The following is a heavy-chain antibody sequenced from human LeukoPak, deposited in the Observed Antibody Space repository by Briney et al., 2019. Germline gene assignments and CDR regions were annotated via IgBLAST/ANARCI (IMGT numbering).Heavy chain of an antibody. CDR1: GFTFSSYA. CDR2: ISYDGSNK. J-gene: IGHJ4*02. V-gene: IGHV3-30-3*01. CDR3: ARVGTMVRGVIEGTFDY. Sequence: PGGSLRLSCAASGFTFSSYAMHWVRQAPGKGLEWVAVISYDGSNKYYADSVKGRFTISRDNSKNTLYLQMSSLRAEDTAVYYCARVGTMVRGVIEGTFDYWGQGTLVTVSS. D-gene: IGHD3-10*01.